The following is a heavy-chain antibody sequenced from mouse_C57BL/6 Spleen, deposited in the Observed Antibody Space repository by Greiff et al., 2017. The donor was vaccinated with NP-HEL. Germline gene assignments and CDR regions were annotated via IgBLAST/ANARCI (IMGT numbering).Heavy chain of an antibody. J-gene: IGHJ2*01. Sequence: LVESGAELARPGASVKLSCKASGYTFTSYGISWVKQRTGQGLEWIGEIYPRSGNTYYNEKFKGKATLTADKSSSTAYMELRSLTSEDSAVYFCARGENYGNYFDYWGQGTTLTVSS. CDR2: IYPRSGNT. V-gene: IGHV1-81*01. D-gene: IGHD2-1*01. CDR1: GYTFTSYG. CDR3: ARGENYGNYFDY.